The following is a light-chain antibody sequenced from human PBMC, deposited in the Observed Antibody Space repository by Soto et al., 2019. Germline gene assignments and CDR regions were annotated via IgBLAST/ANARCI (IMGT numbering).Light chain of an antibody. J-gene: IGKJ3*01. CDR1: EDIRNF. V-gene: IGKV1-27*01. CDR3: QKYSSVPF. Sequence: DIQMTQSPTSLSASVGDRVTITCRASEDIRNFVAWYQQKPGKAPKLLIYAASTLQSGVPSRFSGSGSGTDFNLTINCLQPEDVATYSCQKYSSVPFFGPGTKVEIK. CDR2: AAS.